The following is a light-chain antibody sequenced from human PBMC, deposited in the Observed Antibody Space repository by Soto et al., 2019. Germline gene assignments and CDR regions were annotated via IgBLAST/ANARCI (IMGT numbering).Light chain of an antibody. Sequence: DILMTQSPSSLSASLGDRATIACRASQSIGDTLAWYQQKPGQAPRLLIYGASSRVTGFPARFSGSGSGTDFTLTISSLQSDDFAVYYCQQYDNWPWTFGQGTNVDI. V-gene: IGKV3-15*01. CDR3: QQYDNWPWT. CDR2: GAS. CDR1: QSIGDT. J-gene: IGKJ1*01.